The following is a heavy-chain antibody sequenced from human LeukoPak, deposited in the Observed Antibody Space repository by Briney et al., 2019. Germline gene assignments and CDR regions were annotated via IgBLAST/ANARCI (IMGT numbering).Heavy chain of an antibody. J-gene: IGHJ4*02. CDR3: ANWIGSSSRDY. CDR1: GFTFSSYE. V-gene: IGHV3-23*01. D-gene: IGHD6-6*01. Sequence: GGSLRLSCAASGFTFSSYEMNWVRQAPGKGLEWVSGINSNGDEIYYADSVRGRFTISRDNSNNALYLQMDSLRAEDTAVYYCANWIGSSSRDYWGQATLVTVSS. CDR2: INSNGDEI.